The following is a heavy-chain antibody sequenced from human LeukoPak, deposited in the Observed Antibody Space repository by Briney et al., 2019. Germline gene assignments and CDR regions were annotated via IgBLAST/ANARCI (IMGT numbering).Heavy chain of an antibody. CDR1: GYTFTGYY. CDR2: INPNSGGT. Sequence: ASVKVSCKASGYTFTGYYMHWVRQAPGQGLEWMGWINPNSGGTNYAQKFQGGVTMTRDTSISTAYMELSRLRSDDTAVYYCARVKLRWAHSYFDYWGQGTLVTVSS. D-gene: IGHD4-23*01. CDR3: ARVKLRWAHSYFDY. J-gene: IGHJ4*02. V-gene: IGHV1-2*02.